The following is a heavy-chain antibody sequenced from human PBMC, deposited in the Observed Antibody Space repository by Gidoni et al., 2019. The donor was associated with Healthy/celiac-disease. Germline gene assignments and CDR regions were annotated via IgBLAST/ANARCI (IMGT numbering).Heavy chain of an antibody. J-gene: IGHJ4*02. CDR2: IYYSGST. V-gene: IGHV4-59*01. Sequence: QVQLQESGPGLVKPSETLSLTCTVSGGSISSYYWSWIRQPPGKGLEWIGYIYYSGSTNYNPSLKSRVTISVDTSKNQFSLKLSSVTAADTAVYYCARGIGDWGQGTLVTVSS. CDR3: ARGIGD. CDR1: GGSISSYY.